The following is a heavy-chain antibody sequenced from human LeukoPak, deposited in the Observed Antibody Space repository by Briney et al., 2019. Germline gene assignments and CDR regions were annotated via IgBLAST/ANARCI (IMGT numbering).Heavy chain of an antibody. Sequence: GGSLRLPCAASGFTFDDYAMHWVRQAPGKGLEWVSGISWNSGSIGYADSVKGRFTISRDNAKNSLYLQMNSLRAEDTALYYCAKDTIAAAGNDAFDIWGQGTMVTVSS. CDR3: AKDTIAAAGNDAFDI. CDR1: GFTFDDYA. V-gene: IGHV3-9*01. J-gene: IGHJ3*02. D-gene: IGHD6-13*01. CDR2: ISWNSGSI.